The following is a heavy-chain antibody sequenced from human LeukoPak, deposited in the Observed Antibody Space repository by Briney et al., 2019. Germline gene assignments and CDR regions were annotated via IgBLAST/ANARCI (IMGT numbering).Heavy chain of an antibody. CDR2: ISWNSGSI. CDR1: GFTFDDYA. J-gene: IGHJ4*02. D-gene: IGHD6-13*01. Sequence: PGRSLRLSCAASGFTFDDYAMHWVRQAPGKGLEWVSGISWNSGSIGYADSVKGRFTISRDNAKNSLYLQMNSLRAEDTALYYCAKGIAAAGTPGFDYWGQGTLVTVPS. V-gene: IGHV3-9*01. CDR3: AKGIAAAGTPGFDY.